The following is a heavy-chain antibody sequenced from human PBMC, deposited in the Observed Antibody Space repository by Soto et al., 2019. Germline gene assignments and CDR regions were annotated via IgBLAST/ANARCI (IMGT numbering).Heavy chain of an antibody. CDR3: AKGFSSGWYVDS. CDR1: GGSVSSDAYY. V-gene: IGHV4-61*08. CDR2: ILSGGGT. D-gene: IGHD6-19*01. Sequence: LSLTCSVSGGSVSSDAYYWSWIRQPPGKTLEWIGFILSGGGTSTNPSLRSRLSISVDTSRNQFSLRLTSVTASDTGVYFCAKGFSSGWYVDSWGRGTLVTVSS. J-gene: IGHJ4*02.